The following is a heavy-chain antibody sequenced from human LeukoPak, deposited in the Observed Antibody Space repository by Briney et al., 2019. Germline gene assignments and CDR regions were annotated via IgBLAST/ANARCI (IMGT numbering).Heavy chain of an antibody. CDR2: ISGGGGST. V-gene: IGHV3-23*01. Sequence: GGSLRLSCVASGFTLSNYGMSWVRQAPGKGLEWVSAISGGGGSTYYADSVRGRFTISRDDSKNTLYLQMNSLRVEDTAIYYCAKAGLILHAGYWGQGTLVTVSS. D-gene: IGHD2-21*01. CDR1: GFTLSNYG. J-gene: IGHJ4*02. CDR3: AKAGLILHAGY.